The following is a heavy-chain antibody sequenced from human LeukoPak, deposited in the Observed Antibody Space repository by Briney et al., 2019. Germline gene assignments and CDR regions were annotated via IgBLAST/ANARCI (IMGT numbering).Heavy chain of an antibody. V-gene: IGHV3-53*01. CDR1: GFTVSSNY. CDR3: ARGSTITSAPGAFDF. Sequence: PGGSLRLSCAASGFTVSSNYMSWVRQAPGKGLEWVSVIFSGGTTYYADSVKGRFTISRDNSKNTLYFQMNSLRVEDTALYYCARGSTITSAPGAFDFWGQGTVVTVSS. D-gene: IGHD6-25*01. CDR2: IFSGGTT. J-gene: IGHJ3*01.